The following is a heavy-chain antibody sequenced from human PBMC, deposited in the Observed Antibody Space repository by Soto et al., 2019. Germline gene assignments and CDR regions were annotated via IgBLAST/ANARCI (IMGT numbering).Heavy chain of an antibody. Sequence: QVQLVWSGATQEKPGASVKVSCEAFGYSFDSYAYSWVRQAPGQGLEWMGRIGSGDTNYAQKLQGRVTMTTDTSTNTAYMELRSLRSDDTALYYCARENDPYGFDLWGQGTMVTVSS. CDR1: GYSFDSYA. CDR3: ARENDPYGFDL. V-gene: IGHV1-18*01. J-gene: IGHJ3*01. CDR2: IGSGDT.